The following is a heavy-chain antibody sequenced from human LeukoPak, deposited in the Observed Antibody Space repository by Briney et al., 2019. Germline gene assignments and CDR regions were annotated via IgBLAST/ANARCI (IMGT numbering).Heavy chain of an antibody. CDR3: ARGLPFGYDILTGYYNPFDY. J-gene: IGHJ4*02. D-gene: IGHD3-9*01. V-gene: IGHV4-34*01. CDR2: INRSGST. CDR1: GGSFSGYY. Sequence: SETLSLTCAVYGGSFSGYYWSWIRQPPGKGLEWIGEINRSGSTNYNPSLKSRVTISVDTSKNQFSLKLSSVTAADTAVYYCARGLPFGYDILTGYYNPFDYWGQGTLVTVSS.